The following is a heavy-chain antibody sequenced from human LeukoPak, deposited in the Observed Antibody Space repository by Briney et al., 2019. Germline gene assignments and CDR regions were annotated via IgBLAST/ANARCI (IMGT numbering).Heavy chain of an antibody. CDR2: INHSGST. V-gene: IGHV4-34*01. J-gene: IGHJ4*02. CDR3: ARLIAARPLYFDY. Sequence: PSETLSLTCAVYGGSFSGYYWSWIRQPPGKGLEWIGEINHSGSTNYNPSLKSRVTISVDTSKNQFSLKLSSVTAADTAVYYCARLIAARPLYFDYWGQGTLVTVSS. D-gene: IGHD6-6*01. CDR1: GGSFSGYY.